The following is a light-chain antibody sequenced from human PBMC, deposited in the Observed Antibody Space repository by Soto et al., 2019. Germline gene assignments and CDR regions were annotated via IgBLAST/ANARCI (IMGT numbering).Light chain of an antibody. V-gene: IGLV2-11*01. CDR2: DVS. CDR1: SSDVGGYNY. CDR3: CSFAGRYKGSV. Sequence: QSARTQPRSVSGSPGQSVTISCTGTSSDVGGYNYVSWYQQHPGKAPKFMIYDVSTRPSGVPARFSGSKSGNTASLTISGLQAEDEAAYYCCSFAGRYKGSVFGTGTKLTVL. J-gene: IGLJ1*01.